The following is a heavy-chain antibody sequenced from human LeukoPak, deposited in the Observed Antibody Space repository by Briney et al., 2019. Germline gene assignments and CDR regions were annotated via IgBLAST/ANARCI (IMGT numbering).Heavy chain of an antibody. V-gene: IGHV3-33*01. J-gene: IGHJ4*02. D-gene: IGHD5-18*01. CDR3: AREKHVRYNYGLAY. Sequence: GESLKISCAASGFTFSSYVMHWVRQAPGKGLEGVAVIWDDGSNKYYADSVKGRFTISRDNSKNTLYLQMNSLRAEDTAVYYCAREKHVRYNYGLAYWGQGTLVTVSS. CDR1: GFTFSSYV. CDR2: IWDDGSNK.